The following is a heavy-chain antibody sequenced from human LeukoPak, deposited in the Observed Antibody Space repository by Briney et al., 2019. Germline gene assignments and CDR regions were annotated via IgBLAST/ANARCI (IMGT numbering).Heavy chain of an antibody. CDR1: EFTFSNYA. CDR2: ITGGGADT. V-gene: IGHV3-23*01. D-gene: IGHD2-15*01. Sequence: GGSLRLSCAASEFTFSNYAVHWVRQAPGKEPEWVSVITGGGADTYQIDSVKGRFTISRDNSKNTLYLQMNSLRAEDTAVYFCAKGTLGHCNGASCYPLDYWGQGTLVTVSS. J-gene: IGHJ4*02. CDR3: AKGTLGHCNGASCYPLDY.